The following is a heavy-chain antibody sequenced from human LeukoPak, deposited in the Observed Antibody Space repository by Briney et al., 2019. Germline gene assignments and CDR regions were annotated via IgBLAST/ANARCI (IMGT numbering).Heavy chain of an antibody. CDR2: INPDGSSI. V-gene: IGHV3-74*01. Sequence: LGGSLRLSCAASGFVFSNYWMYWVRQAPGRGLVWVSRINPDGSSIGYADFVRGRFTISRDNAKNTLFLQMNSLTVEDTAMYYCARGRPHGNDYWGQGTLVTVSS. CDR1: GFVFSNYW. CDR3: ARGRPHGNDY. D-gene: IGHD4-23*01. J-gene: IGHJ4*02.